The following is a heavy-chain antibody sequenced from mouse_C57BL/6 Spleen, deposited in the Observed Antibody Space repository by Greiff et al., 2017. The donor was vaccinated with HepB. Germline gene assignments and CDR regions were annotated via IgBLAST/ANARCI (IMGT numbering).Heavy chain of an antibody. Sequence: DVMLVESGGGLVKPGGSLKLSCAASGFTFSDYGMHWVRQAPEKGLEWVAYISSGSSTIYYADTVKGRFTIYRDNATNTLFLQMPSLRSEDTAMYYCARNWAYYAMDYWGQGTSVTVSS. CDR3: ARNWAYYAMDY. V-gene: IGHV5-17*01. J-gene: IGHJ4*01. CDR2: ISSGSSTI. D-gene: IGHD4-1*01. CDR1: GFTFSDYG.